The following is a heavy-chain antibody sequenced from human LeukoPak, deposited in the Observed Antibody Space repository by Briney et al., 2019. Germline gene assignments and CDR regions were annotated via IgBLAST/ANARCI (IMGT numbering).Heavy chain of an antibody. CDR2: IDPSDSYT. Sequence: GVSLRISCKGSGYSFTSYWISWVRQMPGKGLEWMGRIDPSDSYTNYSPSFQGHVTISADKSISTAYLQWSSLKASDTAMYYCARHMESYSSSWYGNYDYWGQGTLVTVSS. V-gene: IGHV5-10-1*01. D-gene: IGHD6-13*01. CDR1: GYSFTSYW. J-gene: IGHJ4*02. CDR3: ARHMESYSSSWYGNYDY.